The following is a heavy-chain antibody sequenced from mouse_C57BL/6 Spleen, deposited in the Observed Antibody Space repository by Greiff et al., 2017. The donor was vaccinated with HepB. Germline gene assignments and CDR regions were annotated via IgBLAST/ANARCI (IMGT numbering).Heavy chain of an antibody. CDR3: TPSGNYAFAY. CDR2: IDPENGDT. CDR1: GFNIKDDY. D-gene: IGHD2-1*01. Sequence: VQLQQSGAELVRPGASVKLSCTASGFNIKDDYMHWVKQRPEQGLEWIGWIDPENGDTEYASKFQGKATITADTSSNTAYLQLSSLTSEDTAVYYCTPSGNYAFAYWGQGTLVTVSA. J-gene: IGHJ3*01. V-gene: IGHV14-4*01.